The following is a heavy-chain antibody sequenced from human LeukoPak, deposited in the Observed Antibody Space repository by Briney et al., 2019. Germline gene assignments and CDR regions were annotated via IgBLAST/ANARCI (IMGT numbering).Heavy chain of an antibody. Sequence: PSETLSLTCTASGGSTSTYYRRWIRQPPGKGLEWMGYIYYSGSTNYNPSLKSRVTISVDTSKNQFSLKLSSVTAADTAVYYCARGGRGSSLMWDYYYYMDVWGKGTTVTVSS. J-gene: IGHJ6*03. CDR2: IYYSGST. V-gene: IGHV4-59*01. CDR3: ARGGRGSSLMWDYYYYMDV. CDR1: GGSTSTYY. D-gene: IGHD6-13*01.